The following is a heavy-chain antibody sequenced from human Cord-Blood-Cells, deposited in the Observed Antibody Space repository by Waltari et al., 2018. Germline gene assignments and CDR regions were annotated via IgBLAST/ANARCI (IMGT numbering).Heavy chain of an antibody. Sequence: EVQLLESGGGLVQPGGSVRLSCAASGFTFSSYAMSWVSQAPGKGLEWVSAISGSGGSTYYADSVKGRFTISRDNSKNTLYLQMNSLRAEDTAVYYCAKDGITIFGVVSTINNWFDPWGQGTLVTVSS. V-gene: IGHV3-23*01. CDR2: ISGSGGST. D-gene: IGHD3-3*01. J-gene: IGHJ5*02. CDR1: GFTFSSYA. CDR3: AKDGITIFGVVSTINNWFDP.